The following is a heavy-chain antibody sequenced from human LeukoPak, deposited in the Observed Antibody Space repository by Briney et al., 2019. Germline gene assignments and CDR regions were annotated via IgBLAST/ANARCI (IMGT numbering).Heavy chain of an antibody. D-gene: IGHD3-9*01. Sequence: SVKVSCKASGGTFSSYAISWVRQAPGQGLEWMGGIIPIFGTANYAQKFQGRVTITTDESTSTAYMELSSLRSEDTAVYYCARGGRTYYDILTGPYPHAFDIWGQGTMVTVSS. V-gene: IGHV1-69*05. J-gene: IGHJ3*02. CDR3: ARGGRTYYDILTGPYPHAFDI. CDR1: GGTFSSYA. CDR2: IIPIFGTA.